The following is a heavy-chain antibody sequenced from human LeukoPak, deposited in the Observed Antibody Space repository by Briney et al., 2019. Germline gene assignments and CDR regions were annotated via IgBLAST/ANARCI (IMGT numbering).Heavy chain of an antibody. V-gene: IGHV3-23*01. CDR2: ISGSGGST. CDR3: AKDRRDMWEPVDY. CDR1: GFTFSSFA. Sequence: GGSLRLSWAASGFTFSSFAMSWVRQAPGKGLEWVSAISGSGGSTYYADSVKGRFTISRDNSKNTLYLQMNSLRAEDTAVYYCAKDRRDMWEPVDYWGQGTLVTVSS. D-gene: IGHD1-26*01. J-gene: IGHJ4*02.